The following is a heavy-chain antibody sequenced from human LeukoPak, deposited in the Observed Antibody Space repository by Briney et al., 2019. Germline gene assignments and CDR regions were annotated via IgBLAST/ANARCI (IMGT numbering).Heavy chain of an antibody. CDR1: GGSISSSSYY. Sequence: SETLSLTCTVSGGSISSSSYYWGWIRQPPGKGLEWIGSIYYSGSTYYNPSLKSRVTISVDTSKNQFSLKLSSATAADTAVYYCARNHYDILTGYPEYYFDYWGQGTLVTVSS. CDR3: ARNHYDILTGYPEYYFDY. J-gene: IGHJ4*02. D-gene: IGHD3-9*01. V-gene: IGHV4-39*01. CDR2: IYYSGST.